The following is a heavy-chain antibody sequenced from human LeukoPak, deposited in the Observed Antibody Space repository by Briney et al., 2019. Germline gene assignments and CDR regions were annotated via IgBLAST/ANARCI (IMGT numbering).Heavy chain of an antibody. CDR2: INPNSGGT. CDR1: GYTFTGYY. V-gene: IGHV1-2*02. D-gene: IGHD1-26*01. CDR3: ARETLVGAQGY. J-gene: IGHJ4*02. Sequence: GASVKVSCTASGYTFTGYYMHWVRQAPGQGLEWMGWINPNSGGTNYAQKFQGRVTMTRDTSISTAYMELSRLRSDDTAVYYWARETLVGAQGYWGQGTLVTVSS.